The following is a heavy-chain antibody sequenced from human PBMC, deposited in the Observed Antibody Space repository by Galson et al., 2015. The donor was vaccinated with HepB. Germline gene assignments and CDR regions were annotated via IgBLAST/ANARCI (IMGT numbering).Heavy chain of an antibody. V-gene: IGHV3-48*04. CDR1: GFTFSSYS. Sequence: SLRLTCAASGFTFSSYSMNWVRQAPGKGLEWVSYISSSSSTIYYADSVKGRFTISRDNAKNSLYLQMNSLRAEDTAVYYCARDQPRPLYYYYYGMDAWGQGTTVTVSS. CDR2: ISSSSSTI. J-gene: IGHJ6*02. CDR3: ARDQPRPLYYYYYGMDA.